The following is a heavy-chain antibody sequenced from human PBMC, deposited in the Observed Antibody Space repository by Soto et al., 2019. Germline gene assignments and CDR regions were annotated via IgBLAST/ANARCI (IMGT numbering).Heavy chain of an antibody. D-gene: IGHD4-17*01. Sequence: QVQLQESGPGLVKPSQTLSLTCTVSGGSISSGGYHWSWIRQHPGKGLECLGYIYYSGSTYYNPALKSRVTISVDTSKNQFSLKLTSVTAADTAVYYCARGDGSDYGAPRWFDPWGQGTLVTVSS. CDR1: GGSISSGGYH. V-gene: IGHV4-31*03. CDR2: IYYSGST. J-gene: IGHJ5*02. CDR3: ARGDGSDYGAPRWFDP.